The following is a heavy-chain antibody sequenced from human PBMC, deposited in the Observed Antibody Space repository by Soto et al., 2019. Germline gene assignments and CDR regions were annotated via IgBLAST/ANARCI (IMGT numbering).Heavy chain of an antibody. CDR3: ARAVAVAADFDY. V-gene: IGHV3-23*01. CDR1: GCTFLVYA. CDR2: VSGSGGST. D-gene: IGHD6-19*01. Sequence: GVFLRDCWTASGCTFLVYAVSCIRQAAGKGVEWVSSVSGSGGSTYYADSVKGRFTITRDTSASTAYMELSSLRSEDTAVYYCARAVAVAADFDYWGQGTLVTVSS. J-gene: IGHJ4*02.